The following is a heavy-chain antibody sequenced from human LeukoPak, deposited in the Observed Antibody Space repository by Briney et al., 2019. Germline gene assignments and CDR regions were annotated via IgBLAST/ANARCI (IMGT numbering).Heavy chain of an antibody. D-gene: IGHD6-19*01. V-gene: IGHV1-2*02. J-gene: IGHJ4*02. CDR3: ARDGGGGWYVLVDY. CDR1: GYTFTGYY. Sequence: ASVKVSCKASGYTFTGYYMHWVRQAPAQGLEWMGWINPNSGGTNYAQKFQGRVTMTRDTSISTAYMELSRLRSDDTAVYYCARDGGGGWYVLVDYWGQGTLVTVSS. CDR2: INPNSGGT.